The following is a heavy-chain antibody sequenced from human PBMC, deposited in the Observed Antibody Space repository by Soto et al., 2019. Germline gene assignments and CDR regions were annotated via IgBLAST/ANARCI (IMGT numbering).Heavy chain of an antibody. CDR1: GLIFSDVW. V-gene: IGHV3-15*01. D-gene: IGHD1-1*01. CDR2: IKTKPDDGTI. Sequence: GGSLRLSCAASGLIFSDVWVTWVRQAPGKGLEWVGRIKTKPDDGTIDYAAPVRGRFTISRDDSKNTLYLQMTSLTPDDTGVYYCTTSNLGVDFWGPGTLVTVSS. J-gene: IGHJ4*02. CDR3: TTSNLGVDF.